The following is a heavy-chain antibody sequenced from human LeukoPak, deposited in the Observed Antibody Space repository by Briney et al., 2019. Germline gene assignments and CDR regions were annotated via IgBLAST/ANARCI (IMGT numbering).Heavy chain of an antibody. CDR3: TKDSSVPFGITD. CDR1: GFTFSTYW. J-gene: IGHJ4*02. V-gene: IGHV3-74*03. Sequence: PGGSLRLSCAASGFTFSTYWMHWVRQAPGKGLVWVSRIKGDGTITTYADSVKGRFTISRDNSKSTLSLQMNFLRAEDTAVYYCTKDSSVPFGITDWGQGTLVTVSS. CDR2: IKGDGTIT. D-gene: IGHD5/OR15-5a*01.